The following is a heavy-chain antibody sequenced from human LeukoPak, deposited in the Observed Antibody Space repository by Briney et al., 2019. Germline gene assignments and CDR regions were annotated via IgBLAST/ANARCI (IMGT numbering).Heavy chain of an antibody. V-gene: IGHV1-18*01. CDR3: ARIIGLYYYDTNGYGYYFDY. J-gene: IGHJ4*02. CDR2: ISAYNRNT. CDR1: GYTFISYG. Sequence: ASVKVSCKTSGYTFISYGTSWVRQAPGQGLEWMGWISAYNRNTNYAQELQGRVTMTADTSTSTAYMELRSLRPDDTAMYYCARIIGLYYYDTNGYGYYFDYWGQGTLVTVSS. D-gene: IGHD3-22*01.